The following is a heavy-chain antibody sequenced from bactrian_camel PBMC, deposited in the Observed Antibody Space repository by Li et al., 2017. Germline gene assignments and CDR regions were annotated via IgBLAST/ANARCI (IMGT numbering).Heavy chain of an antibody. Sequence: HVQLVESGGGSVQTRGSLRLSCAVSVSSANDYCLGWFRQASGKEREGVARINSGGGSPYYVNSARGRFTISRDNAKNKLYLQMNNLKIEDTAVYYCARGGRLTSVSDLSAGITWRGQGTQVTVS. V-gene: IGHV3S1*01. J-gene: IGHJ4*01. D-gene: IGHD3*01. CDR2: INSGGGSP. CDR3: ARGGRLTSVSDLSAGITW. CDR1: VSSANDYC.